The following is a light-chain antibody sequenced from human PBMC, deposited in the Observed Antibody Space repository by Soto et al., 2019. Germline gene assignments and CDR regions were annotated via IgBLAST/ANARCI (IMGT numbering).Light chain of an antibody. V-gene: IGLV1-40*01. CDR2: GNS. Sequence: QSVLTQPPSVSGAPGQRVTISCTGSSSNIGAGYDVHWYQQRPGTAPKLLIYGNSNRPSGVPDRFSGSKSGTSASLAITGLQAEDEADYYCQSYDSSLRGVFGGGTKLTVL. CDR1: SSNIGAGYD. CDR3: QSYDSSLRGV. J-gene: IGLJ2*01.